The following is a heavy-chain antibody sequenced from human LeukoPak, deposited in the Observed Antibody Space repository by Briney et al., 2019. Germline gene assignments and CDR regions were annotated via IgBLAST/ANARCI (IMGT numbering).Heavy chain of an antibody. V-gene: IGHV3-23*01. Sequence: GGSLRLSCVASRFTFSRHGMNCVRQAPAKGLEWVSGISPSGDIKYYVDSVKGRFTVSRDNSKNTVHLQINSLRDEDTAVYYCAKDDAWLQFNDWGQGTLVTVSS. CDR3: AKDDAWLQFND. CDR2: ISPSGDIK. J-gene: IGHJ4*02. D-gene: IGHD5-24*01. CDR1: RFTFSRHG.